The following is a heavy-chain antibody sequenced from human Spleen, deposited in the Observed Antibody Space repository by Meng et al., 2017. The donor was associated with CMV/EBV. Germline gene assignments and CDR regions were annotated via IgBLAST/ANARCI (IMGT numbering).Heavy chain of an antibody. CDR1: GFTFSSYG. CDR3: ARDQGSWYYYGMDV. V-gene: IGHV3-30*02. D-gene: IGHD6-13*01. Sequence: GESLKISCAASGFTFSSYGMHWVRQAPGKGLEWVAFIRYDGSNKYYADSVKGRFTISRDNSNNTLYLHMSSLRAEDTAVYYCARDQGSWYYYGMDVWGQGTTVTVSS. CDR2: IRYDGSNK. J-gene: IGHJ6*02.